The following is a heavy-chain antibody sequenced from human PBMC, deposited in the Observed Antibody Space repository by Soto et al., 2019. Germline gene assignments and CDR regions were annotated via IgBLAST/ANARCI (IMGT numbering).Heavy chain of an antibody. Sequence: GASVKVSCKVSGYTLTELSMHWVRQAPGKGLEWMGGFDPEDGETIYAQKFQGRVTMTEDTSTDTAYMELSSLRSEDTAVYYCASAHRITMIVVVIDDFDIWGQVPMVTVSS. J-gene: IGHJ3*02. D-gene: IGHD3-22*01. CDR1: GYTLTELS. CDR3: ASAHRITMIVVVIDDFDI. CDR2: FDPEDGET. V-gene: IGHV1-24*01.